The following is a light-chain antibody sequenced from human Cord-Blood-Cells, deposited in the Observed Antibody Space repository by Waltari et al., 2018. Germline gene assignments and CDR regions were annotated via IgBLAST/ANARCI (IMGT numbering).Light chain of an antibody. CDR2: DAS. J-gene: IGKJ4*01. CDR3: QQYDNLPLT. Sequence: DIQMTQSPSSLSASVGDRVTITCQASQDISNYLNWYQQKPGKAHKVLIYDASNLETGVPSRFSGSGSGTDFTFTISSLQPEDIATYYCQQYDNLPLTFGGGTKVEIK. V-gene: IGKV1-33*01. CDR1: QDISNY.